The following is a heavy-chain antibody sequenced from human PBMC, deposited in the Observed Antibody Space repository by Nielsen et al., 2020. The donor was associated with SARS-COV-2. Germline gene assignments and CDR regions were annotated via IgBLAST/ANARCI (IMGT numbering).Heavy chain of an antibody. J-gene: IGHJ3*02. Sequence: GESLKISCAASGFTFSSYAMSWVRQAPGKGLEWVAVISYDGSNKYYADSVKGRFTISRDNSKNTLYLQMNSLRAEDTAVYYCAKQWISTVTTLAFDIWGQGTMVTVSS. CDR1: GFTFSSYA. CDR3: AKQWISTVTTLAFDI. D-gene: IGHD4-17*01. CDR2: ISYDGSNK. V-gene: IGHV3-30*18.